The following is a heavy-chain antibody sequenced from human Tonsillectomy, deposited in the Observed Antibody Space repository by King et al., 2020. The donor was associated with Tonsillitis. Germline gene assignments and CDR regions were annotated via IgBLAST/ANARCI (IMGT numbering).Heavy chain of an antibody. D-gene: IGHD3-3*01. CDR2: INPKSGGK. Sequence: QLVQSGAEVKKPGASVKVSCKASGYTFNDHHMHWVRQAPRQGLEWMGWINPKSGGKNYAQKFQGRVTMTRDTSISTVYMEGRSLTSDDTAVYYCAGGAIFGVVIETRFYKDVWGRGTTVIVSS. V-gene: IGHV1-2*02. J-gene: IGHJ6*03. CDR3: AGGAIFGVVIETRFYKDV. CDR1: GYTFNDHH.